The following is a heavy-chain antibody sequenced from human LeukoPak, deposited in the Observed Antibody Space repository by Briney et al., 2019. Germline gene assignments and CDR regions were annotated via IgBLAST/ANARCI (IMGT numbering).Heavy chain of an antibody. CDR3: ARCLPMTGTGPHCYDT. D-gene: IGHD1-7*01. CDR1: GASITSYY. J-gene: IGHJ5*02. CDR2: MFHSGST. V-gene: IGHV4-59*01. Sequence: SETLSLTCTVSGASITSYYWSWIRQPPGKGLEWIGYMFHSGSTKYNPSLKSRVTISVDTCKNQFSLKMNCGNAADTAVYYCARCLPMTGTGPHCYDTWGQGTLVTVSS.